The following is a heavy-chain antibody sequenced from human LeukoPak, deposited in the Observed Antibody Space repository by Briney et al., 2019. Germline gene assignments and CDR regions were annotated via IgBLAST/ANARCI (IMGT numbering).Heavy chain of an antibody. CDR2: ISSGSTYI. CDR3: ARGSMAYAYAFDI. CDR1: EFTFSTYS. V-gene: IGHV3-21*01. D-gene: IGHD2/OR15-2a*01. Sequence: PWGSLRLSCAASEFTFSTYSMNWVRQAPGKGLEWVSSISSGSTYIYYADSVKGRFTISRDNAKNSLYLQMNSLRAEDTAVYYCARGSMAYAYAFDIWGQGTMVTVSS. J-gene: IGHJ3*02.